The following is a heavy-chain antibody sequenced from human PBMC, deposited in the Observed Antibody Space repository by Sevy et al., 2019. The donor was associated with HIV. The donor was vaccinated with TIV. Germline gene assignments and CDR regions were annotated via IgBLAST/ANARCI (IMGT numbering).Heavy chain of an antibody. V-gene: IGHV3-30*02. CDR1: GFTFSSYG. CDR2: IRYDGSNK. D-gene: IGHD2-2*02. CDR3: GEDGGGDIVVVPAAIRAFYYFDY. Sequence: GGSLRLSCAASGFTFSSYGMHWVRQAPGKGLEWVAFIRYDGSNKYYADSVKGRFTISRDNSKNTLYLEMNSLRAEDTAVYYVGEDGGGDIVVVPAAIRAFYYFDYWGQGTLVTVSS. J-gene: IGHJ4*02.